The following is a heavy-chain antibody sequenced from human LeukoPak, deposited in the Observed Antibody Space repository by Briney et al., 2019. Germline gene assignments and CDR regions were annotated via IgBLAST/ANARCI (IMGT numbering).Heavy chain of an antibody. J-gene: IGHJ6*02. CDR2: INPSGGST. D-gene: IGHD1-26*01. Sequence: ASVKVSCKASGYTFTSYYMHWVRQAPGQGLEWMGIINPSGGSTSYAQKFQGRVTITADESTSTAYMELSSLRSEDTAVYYCAGAWTGATGGYYYYGMDVWGQGTTVTVSS. V-gene: IGHV1-46*01. CDR3: AGAWTGATGGYYYYGMDV. CDR1: GYTFTSYY.